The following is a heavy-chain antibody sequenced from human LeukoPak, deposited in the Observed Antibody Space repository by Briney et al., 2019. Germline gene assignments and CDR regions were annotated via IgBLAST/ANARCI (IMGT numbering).Heavy chain of an antibody. Sequence: EATVKVSCKASGYTFTSYGISWVRQAPGQGLEWMGWISAYNGNTNYAQKLQGRVTMTTDTSTSTAYMELRSLRSDDTAVYYCARGITIFGVVTDAFDIWGQGTMVTVSS. D-gene: IGHD3-3*01. CDR3: ARGITIFGVVTDAFDI. V-gene: IGHV1-18*01. CDR1: GYTFTSYG. CDR2: ISAYNGNT. J-gene: IGHJ3*02.